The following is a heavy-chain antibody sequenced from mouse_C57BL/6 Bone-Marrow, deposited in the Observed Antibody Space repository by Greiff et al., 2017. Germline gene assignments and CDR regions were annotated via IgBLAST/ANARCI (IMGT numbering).Heavy chain of an antibody. Sequence: EVQLVESGGGLVKPGGSLKLSCAASGFTFSSYAMSWVRQTPEKRLEWVATISDGGSYTYYPDNVKGRFTISRDNAKNNLYLQMSHLKSEDTAMYYCAIYDGYPYYAMDYWGQGTSVTVSS. V-gene: IGHV5-4*01. CDR1: GFTFSSYA. D-gene: IGHD2-3*01. CDR2: ISDGGSYT. CDR3: AIYDGYPYYAMDY. J-gene: IGHJ4*01.